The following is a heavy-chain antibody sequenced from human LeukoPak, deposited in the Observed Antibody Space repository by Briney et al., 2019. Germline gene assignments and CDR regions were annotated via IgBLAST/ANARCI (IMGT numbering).Heavy chain of an antibody. Sequence: GGPLRLSCAASGFTFSSYAMIWVRQAPGKGLQWVSAISGSGCSTYYADSVKGRFTISRDNSKNTLYLQMNSLRAEDTAVYYCAKDLTRPDDYSNYFYYYYHMDVWGKGTTVTVSS. CDR1: GFTFSSYA. J-gene: IGHJ6*03. D-gene: IGHD4-11*01. V-gene: IGHV3-23*01. CDR2: ISGSGCST. CDR3: AKDLTRPDDYSNYFYYYYHMDV.